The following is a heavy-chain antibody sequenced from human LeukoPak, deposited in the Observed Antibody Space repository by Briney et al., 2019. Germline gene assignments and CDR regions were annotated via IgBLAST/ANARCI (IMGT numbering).Heavy chain of an antibody. Sequence: ASAKVSCKASGYTFTDYYILWVRQAPGQGLEWMGIINPSGGSTSYAQKFQGRVTMTRDTSTSTVYMELSSLRSEDTAVYYCARVALYYYGSGAIDYWGQGTLVTVSS. V-gene: IGHV1-46*01. D-gene: IGHD3-10*01. CDR1: GYTFTDYY. CDR3: ARVALYYYGSGAIDY. J-gene: IGHJ4*02. CDR2: INPSGGST.